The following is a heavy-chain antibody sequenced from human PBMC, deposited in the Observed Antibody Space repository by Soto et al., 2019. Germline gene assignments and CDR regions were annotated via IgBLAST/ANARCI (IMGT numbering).Heavy chain of an antibody. J-gene: IGHJ4*02. Sequence: GGSLKLSCAASGFTFSSYAMSWVRKAPGKGLEWVSAISGSGGSTYYADSVKGRFTISRDNSKNTLYLQMNSLRAEDTAVYYCAGRITIFGVVILGLDYWGQGTLVTVSS. CDR3: AGRITIFGVVILGLDY. CDR1: GFTFSSYA. D-gene: IGHD3-3*01. CDR2: ISGSGGST. V-gene: IGHV3-23*01.